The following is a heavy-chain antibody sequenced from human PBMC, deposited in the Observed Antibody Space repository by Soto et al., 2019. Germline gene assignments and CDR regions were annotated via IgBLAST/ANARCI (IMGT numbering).Heavy chain of an antibody. CDR2: IYYSGST. CDR1: GGSISSGGYY. Sequence: QVQLQESGPGLVKPSQTLSLTCTVSGGSISSGGYYWSWIRQHPGKGLEWIGYIYYSGSTYYNPSLKGGVTISGDPSKTLFPLKLSFGPAAETAVFYWGGGRGIGAPITRSLFFDYWGQGPLVPVSS. V-gene: IGHV4-31*03. J-gene: IGHJ4*02. D-gene: IGHD5-12*01. CDR3: GGGRGIGAPITRSLFFDY.